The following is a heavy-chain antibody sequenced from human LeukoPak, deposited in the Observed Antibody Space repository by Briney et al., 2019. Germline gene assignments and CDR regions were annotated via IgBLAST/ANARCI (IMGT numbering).Heavy chain of an antibody. V-gene: IGHV1-46*01. Sequence: ASGKVSCKASGYTFSNYYIHWMRQAPGQGLEWMGKINPSGGSTNYAQKFQGRVTMTRDMSTNTVYMEVRSLTSEDTAVYYCARVGLQHTFDYWGQGTLVTVSS. CDR1: GYTFSNYY. J-gene: IGHJ4*02. CDR2: INPSGGST. D-gene: IGHD1-1*01. CDR3: ARVGLQHTFDY.